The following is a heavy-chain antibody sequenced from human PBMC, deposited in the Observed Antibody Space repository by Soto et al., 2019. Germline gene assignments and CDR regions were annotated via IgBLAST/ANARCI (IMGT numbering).Heavy chain of an antibody. V-gene: IGHV4-34*01. CDR3: ARGVGHTEAPY. CDR1: GGSFSGYY. Sequence: QVQLQQWGAGLLKPSETLSLTCAVYGGSFSGYYWSWIRQPPGKGLEWIGEINHSGSTNYNPSLKGRAPISVDPPKNHFPRRLSSAPPADRAVYPWARGVGHTEAPYGGQGPLVPVPS. J-gene: IGHJ4*02. D-gene: IGHD2-2*02. CDR2: INHSGST.